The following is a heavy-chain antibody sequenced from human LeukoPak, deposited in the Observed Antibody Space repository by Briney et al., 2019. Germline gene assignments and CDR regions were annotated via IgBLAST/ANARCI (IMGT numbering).Heavy chain of an antibody. J-gene: IGHJ6*03. CDR3: ARDRGRYYMDV. V-gene: IGHV3-13*01. Sequence: PGRSLTLSCAASGFTFSSYSMNWVRQATGKGLEWVSGIGTAGDIYYPGSVKGRFTISRENAKNSLYLQMNSLRAGDTAVYYCARDRGRYYMDVWGKGTTVTISS. CDR1: GFTFSSYS. D-gene: IGHD6-25*01. CDR2: IGTAGDI.